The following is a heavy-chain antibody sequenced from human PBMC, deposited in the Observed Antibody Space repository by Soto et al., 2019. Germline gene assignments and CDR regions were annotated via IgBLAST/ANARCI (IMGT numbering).Heavy chain of an antibody. J-gene: IGHJ4*02. D-gene: IGHD2-15*01. V-gene: IGHV3-23*01. CDR1: GFTFSSYS. CDR3: AKNVVVVAGSQYFDY. Sequence: GGSLRLSCAAPGFTFSSYSMSWVRQAPGKGLEWVSAISGCGGSTYYGDSVKGRFTISRDNSKNTLYLQMNSLRAEDTAVYYCAKNVVVVAGSQYFDYWGQGTLVTVSS. CDR2: ISGCGGST.